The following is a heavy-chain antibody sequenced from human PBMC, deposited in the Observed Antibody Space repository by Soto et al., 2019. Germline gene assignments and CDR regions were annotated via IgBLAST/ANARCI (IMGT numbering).Heavy chain of an antibody. Sequence: QVQLVQSGAEVRKPGSSVKVSCRASGGTFSDFTVTWVRQAPGQGLEWMGGIIPILEATKYAQTFQDRVTFTADESISTLFMEVRSLRSVETAVYYCATPYCGNESQRIRAFYHCGWDVWRQGTMVTVS. CDR2: IIPILEAT. J-gene: IGHJ6*02. CDR1: GGTFSDFT. D-gene: IGHD2-21*01. CDR3: ATPYCGNESQRIRAFYHCGWDV. V-gene: IGHV1-69*01.